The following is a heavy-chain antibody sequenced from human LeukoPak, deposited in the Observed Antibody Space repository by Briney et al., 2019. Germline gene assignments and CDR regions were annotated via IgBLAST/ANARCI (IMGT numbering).Heavy chain of an antibody. V-gene: IGHV3-74*03. CDR1: GFTFSNYW. CDR2: ISEDGTKT. D-gene: IGHD3-10*01. CDR3: ARLKGAGEIDH. Sequence: GGSLRLSCEVSGFTFSNYWMHWVRQPPGKGLVWVSCISEDGTKTEFADSVKGRFTISRDNAKNTLYLQMNSLRVEDTAVYYCARLKGAGEIDHWSQGSLVTVSS. J-gene: IGHJ4*02.